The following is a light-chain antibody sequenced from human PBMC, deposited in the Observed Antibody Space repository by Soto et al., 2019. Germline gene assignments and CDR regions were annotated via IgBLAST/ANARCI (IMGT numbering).Light chain of an antibody. CDR2: AAS. V-gene: IGKV1-27*01. CDR1: QGISNY. Sequence: DIQMTQSPSSLSASVGDSVTITCRASQGISNYLVWYQQNPGKDPKLLIYAASTLQSGVPSRLSGGGSGTGFTLTISSLHLEDVATYYYEEYNSSPIAFGTVTKVDIK. CDR3: EEYNSSPIA. J-gene: IGKJ3*01.